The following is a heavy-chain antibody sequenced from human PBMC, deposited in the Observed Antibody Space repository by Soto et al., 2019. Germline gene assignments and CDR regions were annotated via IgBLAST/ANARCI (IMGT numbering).Heavy chain of an antibody. Sequence: ASVKVSCKASGYTFTSYGISWVRQAPGQGLEWMGWISAYNGNTNYAQKLQGRVTMTTDTSTSTAYMELRSLRSDDTAVYYCTGVKAAAGTPGGMDVWGKGTTVT. J-gene: IGHJ6*04. V-gene: IGHV1-18*01. CDR1: GYTFTSYG. CDR3: TGVKAAAGTPGGMDV. CDR2: ISAYNGNT. D-gene: IGHD6-13*01.